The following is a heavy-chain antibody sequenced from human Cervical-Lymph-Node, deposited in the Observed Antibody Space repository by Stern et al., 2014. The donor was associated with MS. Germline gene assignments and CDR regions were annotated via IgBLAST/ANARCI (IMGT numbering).Heavy chain of an antibody. V-gene: IGHV3-33*01. CDR3: ASAYSSSHYYFDY. CDR2: IWYDGSNP. CDR1: GFSFSRYA. J-gene: IGHJ4*02. D-gene: IGHD6-13*01. Sequence: QVQLVESGGGVVQPGRSLRLSCAASGFSFSRYAMHWVRQAPGKGLEWVALIWYDGSNPYYADSGTGRCTISRDNFKNTLYLQMNSLRAEDTAVYYCASAYSSSHYYFDYWGQGTLVTVSS.